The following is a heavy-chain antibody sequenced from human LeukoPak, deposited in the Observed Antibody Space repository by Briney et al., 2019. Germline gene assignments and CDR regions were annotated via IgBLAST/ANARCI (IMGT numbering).Heavy chain of an antibody. CDR2: IYYSGST. V-gene: IGHV4-59*12. CDR1: GGSISSYY. Sequence: PSETLSLTCTVSGGSISSYYWSWIRQPPGKGLEWIGYIYYSGSTNYNPSLKSRVTLSVDTSKNQFSLKLSSVTAADTAVYYCARGSYYYDSSGYKDAFDIWGQGTMVTVSS. D-gene: IGHD3-22*01. CDR3: ARGSYYYDSSGYKDAFDI. J-gene: IGHJ3*02.